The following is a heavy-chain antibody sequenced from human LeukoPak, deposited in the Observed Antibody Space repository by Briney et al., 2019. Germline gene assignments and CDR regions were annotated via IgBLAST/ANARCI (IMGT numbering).Heavy chain of an antibody. CDR3: ARSSSWTDLRWFDP. J-gene: IGHJ5*02. Sequence: PGGSLRLSCAASGFTFSSYAMNWVRQAPGKGLEWVSSISGSGAGTYYGDSVKGRFTISRDNSKNTLYLQMNSLRADDTAVYYCARSSSWTDLRWFDPWGQGTLVTVSS. V-gene: IGHV3-23*01. CDR1: GFTFSSYA. CDR2: ISGSGAGT. D-gene: IGHD3/OR15-3a*01.